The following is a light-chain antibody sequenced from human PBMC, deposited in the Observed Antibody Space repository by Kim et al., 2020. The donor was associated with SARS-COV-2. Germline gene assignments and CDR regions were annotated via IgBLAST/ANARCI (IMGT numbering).Light chain of an antibody. CDR2: GPS. J-gene: IGKJ2*03. V-gene: IGKV3-20*01. CDR1: QRVRANY. Sequence: PGETATLSCRPSQRVRANYLAWFQKKPGQAPRLLIYGPSDRATGVPDRFRGSGSGTDFTLTISRLEPEDFAMYYCQQYGGSPPAYSFGQGTKLEI. CDR3: QQYGGSPPAYS.